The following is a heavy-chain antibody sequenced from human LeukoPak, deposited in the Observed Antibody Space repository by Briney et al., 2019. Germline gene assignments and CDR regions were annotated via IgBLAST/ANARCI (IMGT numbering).Heavy chain of an antibody. CDR2: IRYDGSDK. J-gene: IGHJ4*02. CDR1: GFTFSSYG. CDR3: AKADSGTCYGLGDYFDY. V-gene: IGHV3-30*02. D-gene: IGHD1-26*01. Sequence: GGSLRLSCAASGFTFSSYGMHWVRQAPGKGLVWVAFIRYDGSDKYYGDSVKGQFTISRDNSKNTLYLQMNSLRAEDTAVYYCAKADSGTCYGLGDYFDYWGQGTLVTVSS.